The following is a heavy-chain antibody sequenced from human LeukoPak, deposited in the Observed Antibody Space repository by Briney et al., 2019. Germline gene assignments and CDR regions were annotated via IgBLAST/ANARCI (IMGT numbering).Heavy chain of an antibody. Sequence: ASVKVSCKASGGTFTSYAMHWVRQAPGQRLEWMGWINAGNGNTKYSQKFQGRVTITRDTSASTAYMELSSLRSEDTAVYYCASAPQTPKPYCSGGSCYLYYYYGMDVWGQGTTVTVSS. V-gene: IGHV1-3*01. CDR3: ASAPQTPKPYCSGGSCYLYYYYGMDV. CDR1: GGTFTSYA. D-gene: IGHD2-15*01. J-gene: IGHJ6*02. CDR2: INAGNGNT.